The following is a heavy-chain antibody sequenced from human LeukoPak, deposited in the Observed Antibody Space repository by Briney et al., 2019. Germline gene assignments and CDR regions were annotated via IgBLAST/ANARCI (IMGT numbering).Heavy chain of an antibody. D-gene: IGHD6-13*01. Sequence: SETLSLTCTVSGDSINSNSYYCGWIRQPPGKGLEWIGSICYSGSTYHNPSLKSRVTISIDTSKNQFSLKLSSVTAADTAVYYCARHLYTSSWNYYYYYMDVWGKGTTVTVSS. V-gene: IGHV4-39*01. J-gene: IGHJ6*03. CDR1: GDSINSNSYY. CDR2: ICYSGST. CDR3: ARHLYTSSWNYYYYYMDV.